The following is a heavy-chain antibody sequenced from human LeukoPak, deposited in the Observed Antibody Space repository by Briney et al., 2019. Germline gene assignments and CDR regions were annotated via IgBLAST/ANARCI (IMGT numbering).Heavy chain of an antibody. V-gene: IGHV4-59*07. Sequence: PSHTLSLTCTVSGRHISSYYWSWIRQPPGKGLEWIGCIYYSGSTNYHPPLKSRVTISVDTSKDQFSLKLGSVTAADTAVYYCARTASFYKRFDYWGQGTLVTVSS. CDR3: ARTASFYKRFDY. CDR1: GRHISSYY. CDR2: IYYSGST. J-gene: IGHJ4*02. D-gene: IGHD3-16*02.